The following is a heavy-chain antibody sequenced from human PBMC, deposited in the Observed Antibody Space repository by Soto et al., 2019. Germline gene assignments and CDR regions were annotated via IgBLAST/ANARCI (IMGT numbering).Heavy chain of an antibody. D-gene: IGHD3-22*01. Sequence: ASVNVSCKASGYTFTDFYMHWVRQAPGQGLEWMGSINPNSGGTNSAQKFQGRVTMTRDTSISTAYMELSRLRADDTAVYYCARGLRVMIVPNFDYWGQGTLVTVSS. V-gene: IGHV1-2*02. CDR1: GYTFTDFY. J-gene: IGHJ4*02. CDR3: ARGLRVMIVPNFDY. CDR2: INPNSGGT.